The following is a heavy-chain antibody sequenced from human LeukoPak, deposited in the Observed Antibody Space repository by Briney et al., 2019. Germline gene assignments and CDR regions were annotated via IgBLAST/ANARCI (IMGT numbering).Heavy chain of an antibody. D-gene: IGHD1-26*01. CDR2: IKSKTDGGTT. Sequence: GGSLRPSCAASGFTFSNAWMSWVRQAPGKGLEWVGRIKSKTDGGTTDYAAPVKGRFTISRDDSKNTLYLQMNSLRAEDTAVYYCAKDQWELHYFDYWGQGTLVTVSS. J-gene: IGHJ4*02. V-gene: IGHV3-15*01. CDR3: AKDQWELHYFDY. CDR1: GFTFSNAW.